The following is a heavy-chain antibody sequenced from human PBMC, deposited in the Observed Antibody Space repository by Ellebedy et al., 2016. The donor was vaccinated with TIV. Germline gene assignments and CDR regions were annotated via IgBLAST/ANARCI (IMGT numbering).Heavy chain of an antibody. V-gene: IGHV1-69*13. CDR1: GGRFSSSA. CDR3: ARVAAHSSYYAMDV. J-gene: IGHJ6*02. CDR2: IMPVFGTT. D-gene: IGHD2-15*01. Sequence: AASVKVSCKASGGRFSSSAISWVRQAPGQGLEWMGGIMPVFGTTSYAQKFQGRVTIVADEPTGTASMELSSLRSEDTAMYYCARVAAHSSYYAMDVWGQGTTVTVAS.